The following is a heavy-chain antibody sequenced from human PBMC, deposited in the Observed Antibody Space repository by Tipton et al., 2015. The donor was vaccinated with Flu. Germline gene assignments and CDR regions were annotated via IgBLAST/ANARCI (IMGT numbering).Heavy chain of an antibody. D-gene: IGHD1-7*01. J-gene: IGHJ3*02. V-gene: IGHV4-31*03. CDR2: IYYSGST. Sequence: TLSLTCTVSVGSISSGGYYWSWIRQHPGKGLEWIGYIYYSGSTYYNPSLKSRVTISVDTSKNQFSLKLSSVTAAATAVYYCARVELHALDIWGQGTMVNVSS. CDR3: ARVELHALDI. CDR1: VGSISSGGYY.